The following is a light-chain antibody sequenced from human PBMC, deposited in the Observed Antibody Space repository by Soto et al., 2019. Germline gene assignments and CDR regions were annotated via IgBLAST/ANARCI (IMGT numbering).Light chain of an antibody. CDR1: QTLLHNNGFCY. V-gene: IGKV2-28*01. CDR2: LGS. J-gene: IGKJ1*01. Sequence: EIVMTQSPLSLSVTPGEPASISCRSSQTLLHNNGFCYLDWYLQKPGQPPQLLLNLGSNRGSGVPDRFSGSGSGTDFTLTISRVEAEDVGVYFCMQALQTPPWTFGQGTKVEIK. CDR3: MQALQTPPWT.